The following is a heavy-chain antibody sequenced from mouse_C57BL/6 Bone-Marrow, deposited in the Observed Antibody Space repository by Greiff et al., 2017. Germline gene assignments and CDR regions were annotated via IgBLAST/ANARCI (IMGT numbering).Heavy chain of an antibody. CDR1: GFTFSSYA. CDR2: ISDGGSYT. Sequence: EVMLVESGGGLVKPGGSLKLSCAASGFTFSSYAMSWVRQTPEKRLEWVATISDGGSYTYYPDNVKGRFTISRDNAKNNLYLQMSHLKSEDTAMYYCARERLTGTSWFAYWGQGTLVTVSA. CDR3: ARERLTGTSWFAY. J-gene: IGHJ3*01. V-gene: IGHV5-4*01. D-gene: IGHD4-1*01.